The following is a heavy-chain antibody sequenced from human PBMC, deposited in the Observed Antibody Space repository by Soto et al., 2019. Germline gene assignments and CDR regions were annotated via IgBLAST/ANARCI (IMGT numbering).Heavy chain of an antibody. V-gene: IGHV4-34*01. D-gene: IGHD3-16*02. CDR3: ARDPYYDYVWGSYRPYYYCGMDV. Sequence: PSETLSLTCAVYGGSFSGYYWSWIRQPPGKGLEWIGEINHSGSTNYNPSLKSRVTISVGTSKNQFSLKLSSVTAADTAVYYCARDPYYDYVWGSYRPYYYCGMDVWGQGTTVTVSS. CDR2: INHSGST. J-gene: IGHJ6*02. CDR1: GGSFSGYY.